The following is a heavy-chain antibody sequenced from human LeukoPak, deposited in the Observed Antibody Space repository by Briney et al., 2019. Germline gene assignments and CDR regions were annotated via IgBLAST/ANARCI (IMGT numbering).Heavy chain of an antibody. J-gene: IGHJ6*02. CDR2: INHSGST. V-gene: IGHV4-34*01. Sequence: SETLSLTCAVYGGSFSGYYWSWIRQPPGKGLEWIGEINHSGSTNYNPSLKSRVTISVDTSKNQFSLKLSSVTAADTAVYYCARDSSSWYGKVGMDVWGQGTTVTVSS. D-gene: IGHD6-13*01. CDR3: ARDSSSWYGKVGMDV. CDR1: GGSFSGYY.